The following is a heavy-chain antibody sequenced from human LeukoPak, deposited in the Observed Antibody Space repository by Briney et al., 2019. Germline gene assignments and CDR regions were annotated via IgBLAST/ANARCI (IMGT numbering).Heavy chain of an antibody. CDR1: GFTFSSYA. Sequence: GGSLRLSCAASGFTFSSYAMHWVRQAPGKGLEWVAVISYDGSNKYYADSVKGRFTISRDNAKNSLYLQMNSLRAEDTAVYYCASPLTTVKVNYWGQGTLVTVSS. CDR2: ISYDGSNK. J-gene: IGHJ4*02. CDR3: ASPLTTVKVNY. D-gene: IGHD4-11*01. V-gene: IGHV3-30-3*01.